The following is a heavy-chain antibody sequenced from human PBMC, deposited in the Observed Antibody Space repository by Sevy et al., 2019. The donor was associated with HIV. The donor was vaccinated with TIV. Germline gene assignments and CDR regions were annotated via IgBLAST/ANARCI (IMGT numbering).Heavy chain of an antibody. J-gene: IGHJ6*02. CDR1: GYTFTGYY. CDR2: INPNSGGT. Sequence: ASVKVSCKASGYTFTGYYMHWVRQAPGQGLEWMGWINPNSGGTNYAQKFQGRVTMTRDTSISTAYMELSSLRSDDTAVYYCAADYGDYAYYCGMDVWGQGTTVTVSS. V-gene: IGHV1-2*02. D-gene: IGHD4-17*01. CDR3: AADYGDYAYYCGMDV.